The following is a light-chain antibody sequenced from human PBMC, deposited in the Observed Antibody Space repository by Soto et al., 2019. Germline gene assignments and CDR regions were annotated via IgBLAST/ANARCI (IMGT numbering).Light chain of an antibody. CDR1: QSVGSN. Sequence: IVMTQSPGTLSVSPGQRSTLSFRVTQSVGSNLAWYQQKPGQAPRLLIYGASTRATGIPVRFTGSGSGTEFTLTISSLQSEDFAIYFCQQYNTWPRTFGQGTKVDNK. J-gene: IGKJ1*01. CDR3: QQYNTWPRT. V-gene: IGKV3-15*01. CDR2: GAS.